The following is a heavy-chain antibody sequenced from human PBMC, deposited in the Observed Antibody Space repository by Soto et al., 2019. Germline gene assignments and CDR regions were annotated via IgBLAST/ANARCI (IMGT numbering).Heavy chain of an antibody. V-gene: IGHV3-9*01. D-gene: IGHD1-7*01. CDR3: AKDSSPNWNYGYLDY. CDR2: ISWDSGRI. Sequence: EVQLVESGGGLVQPGRSLRLSCAASGFTFDDYVMHWVRQGPGKGLEWVAGISWDSGRIGYRDSVKGRFTISRDNAKNSLYLQMNSLRAEDTASYYCAKDSSPNWNYGYLDYWGQGTLVTVSS. J-gene: IGHJ4*02. CDR1: GFTFDDYV.